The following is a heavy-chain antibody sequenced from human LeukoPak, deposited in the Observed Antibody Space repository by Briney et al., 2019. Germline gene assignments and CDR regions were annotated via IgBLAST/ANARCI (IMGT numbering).Heavy chain of an antibody. D-gene: IGHD3-22*01. J-gene: IGHJ3*02. Sequence: GGSLKLSCAASGFTFSSYAMSRVRQAPGKGLEWVSAISGSGGSTYYADSVKGRFTISRDNSKNTLYLQMNSLRAEDTAVYYCAKLTTGPYYYDSSGYYYEHDAFDIWGQGTMVTVSS. CDR2: ISGSGGST. V-gene: IGHV3-23*01. CDR1: GFTFSSYA. CDR3: AKLTTGPYYYDSSGYYYEHDAFDI.